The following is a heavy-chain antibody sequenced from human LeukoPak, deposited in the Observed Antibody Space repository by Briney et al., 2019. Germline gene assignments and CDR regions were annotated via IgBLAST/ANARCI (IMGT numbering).Heavy chain of an antibody. CDR1: GFTFSSYG. Sequence: GGSLRLSCAASGFTFSSYGMHWVRQAPGKGLEWVAGIWYDGSNKYYADSVKGRFTISRDNSKNTLYLQSNSLSAEDTAVYYCATGGYDFWSGVHHYYYYMDVWGKGTTVTVSS. V-gene: IGHV3-33*01. D-gene: IGHD3-3*01. J-gene: IGHJ6*03. CDR3: ATGGYDFWSGVHHYYYYMDV. CDR2: IWYDGSNK.